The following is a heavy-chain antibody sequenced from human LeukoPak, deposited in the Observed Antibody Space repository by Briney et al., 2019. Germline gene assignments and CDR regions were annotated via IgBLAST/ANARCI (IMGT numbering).Heavy chain of an antibody. V-gene: IGHV3-23*01. CDR1: GFTFSSYA. D-gene: IGHD3-3*01. CDR2: ISGSGGST. Sequence: GGSLRLSCAASGFTFSSYAMSWVRQAPGKGLERVSAISGSGGSTYYADSVKGRFTISRDNSKNTLYLQMNSLRAEDTAVYYCAKGVTIFGVVPDDAFEIWGQGTMVTVSS. CDR3: AKGVTIFGVVPDDAFEI. J-gene: IGHJ3*02.